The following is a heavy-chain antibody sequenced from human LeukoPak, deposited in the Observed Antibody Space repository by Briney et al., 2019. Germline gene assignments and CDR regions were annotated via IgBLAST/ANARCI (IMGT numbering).Heavy chain of an antibody. CDR1: GFTFSSYA. Sequence: GGSLRLSCAASGFTFSSYAMSWVRQAPGKGLEWVSAISGSGGSTYYADSVKGRFTISRDNSKNTLYLQMNSLRAEDTAVYYCARDSRRWELRNWFDPWGQGTLVTVSS. CDR3: ARDSRRWELRNWFDP. D-gene: IGHD1-26*01. J-gene: IGHJ5*02. CDR2: ISGSGGST. V-gene: IGHV3-23*01.